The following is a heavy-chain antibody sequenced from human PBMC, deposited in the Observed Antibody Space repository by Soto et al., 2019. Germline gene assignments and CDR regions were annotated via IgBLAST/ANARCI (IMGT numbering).Heavy chain of an antibody. J-gene: IGHJ6*02. CDR1: GYTFTRSG. CDR3: ARGRLWFEVDYGIDV. V-gene: IGHV1-18*01. CDR2: ISSYNGDT. Sequence: ASVKVSCKASGYTFTRSGISWVRQAPGQGPEWMGWISSYNGDTNYAQTFQGRVTMTRDTSTSTVYMELSSLRSEDTAVYYCARGRLWFEVDYGIDVWGQGTTVTVSS. D-gene: IGHD3-10*01.